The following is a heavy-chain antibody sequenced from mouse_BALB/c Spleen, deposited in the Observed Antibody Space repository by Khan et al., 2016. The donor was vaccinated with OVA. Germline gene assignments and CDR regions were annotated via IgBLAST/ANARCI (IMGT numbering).Heavy chain of an antibody. CDR3: ARWDYDAPNY. CDR1: GYSITSDYA. V-gene: IGHV3-2*02. J-gene: IGHJ2*01. D-gene: IGHD2-4*01. Sequence: EVQLVESGPGLVKPSQSLSLTCTVTGYSITSDYAWNWIRQFPGNKLEWMGFISYSGSTSYNPSLKSRISITRDTSKNQFFLQLNSVTTEETATDYCARWDYDAPNYWGQGTTLTVSS. CDR2: ISYSGST.